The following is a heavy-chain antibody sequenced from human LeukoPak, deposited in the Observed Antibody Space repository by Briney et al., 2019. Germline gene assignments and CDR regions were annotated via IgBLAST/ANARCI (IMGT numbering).Heavy chain of an antibody. CDR3: AKAKSSSWSDVDAFDI. Sequence: PGGSLRLSCAASGFTFSSYAMSWVRQAPGKGLEWVSAISGSGGSTYYADSVKGRFTISRDNSKNTLYLQMNSQRAEDTAVYYCAKAKSSSWSDVDAFDIWGQGTMVTVSS. D-gene: IGHD6-13*01. CDR2: ISGSGGST. V-gene: IGHV3-23*01. CDR1: GFTFSSYA. J-gene: IGHJ3*02.